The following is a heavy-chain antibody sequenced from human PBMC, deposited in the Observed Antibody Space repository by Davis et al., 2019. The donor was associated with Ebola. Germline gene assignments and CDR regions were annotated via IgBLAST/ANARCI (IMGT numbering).Heavy chain of an antibody. D-gene: IGHD2-15*01. CDR3: ARGPWRYCSGGSCYSYYYYGMDV. J-gene: IGHJ6*02. CDR2: INHSGST. Sequence: GSLRLSCAVYGGSFSGYYWSWIRQPPGKGLEWIGEINHSGSTNYNPSLKSRVTISGDTSKNQFSLKLSSVTAADTAVYYCARGPWRYCSGGSCYSYYYYGMDVWGQGTTVTVSS. CDR1: GGSFSGYY. V-gene: IGHV4-34*01.